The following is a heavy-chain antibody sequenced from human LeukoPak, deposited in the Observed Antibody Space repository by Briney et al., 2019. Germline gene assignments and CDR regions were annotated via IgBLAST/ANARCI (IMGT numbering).Heavy chain of an antibody. CDR1: GYSFTSYW. J-gene: IGHJ4*02. CDR3: ASRKKGMATAGFDY. CDR2: IYPGDSDT. V-gene: IGHV5-51*01. Sequence: GESLKISCKGSGYSFTSYWIGWVRQMPGKGLEWMGIIYPGDSDTRYSPSFQGQVIISAEKSISTAYLQWSSLRASDTALYYCASRKKGMATAGFDYWGQGTLVTVSS. D-gene: IGHD5-24*01.